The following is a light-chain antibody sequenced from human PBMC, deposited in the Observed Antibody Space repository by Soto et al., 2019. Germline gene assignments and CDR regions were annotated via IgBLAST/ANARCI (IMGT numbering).Light chain of an antibody. J-gene: IGLJ1*01. CDR3: SSYAGSNTFV. CDR2: EVN. V-gene: IGLV2-8*01. CDR1: TSDVGGYKY. Sequence: QSVLTQPPSASGSPGQSVTISCTGTTSDVGGYKYVSWHQQHPGKGPKLIIYEVNKRPSEVPDRFSGSKSGNTASLTVSGLQAEDEADYYCSSYAGSNTFVFGTGTKVTVL.